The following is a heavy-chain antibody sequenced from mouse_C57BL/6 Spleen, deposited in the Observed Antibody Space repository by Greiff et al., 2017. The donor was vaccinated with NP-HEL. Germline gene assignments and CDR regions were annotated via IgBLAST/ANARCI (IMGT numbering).Heavy chain of an antibody. CDR1: GYTFTDYY. D-gene: IGHD2-4*01. CDR2: INPNNGGT. CDR3: ARWHYDYDVEAY. J-gene: IGHJ3*01. Sequence: VQLQQSGPELVKPGASVKISCKASGYTFTDYYMNWVKQSHGKSLEWIGDINPNNGGTSYNQKFKGKATLTVDKSSSTAYLERRSLTSEASAVYYCARWHYDYDVEAYWGQGTLVTVSA. V-gene: IGHV1-26*01.